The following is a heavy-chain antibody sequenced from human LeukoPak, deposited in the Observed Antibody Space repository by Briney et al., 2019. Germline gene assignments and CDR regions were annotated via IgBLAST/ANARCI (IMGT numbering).Heavy chain of an antibody. J-gene: IGHJ4*02. CDR1: GFTFSSYA. CDR2: ISGSGGST. V-gene: IGHV3-23*01. Sequence: GGSLRLSCAASGFTFSSYAMGWVRQAPGKGLEWVSAISGSGGSTYYADSVKGRFTISRDNSKNTLYLQTNSLRAEDTAVYYCAKGRIHRGGPGLFDYWGQGTLVTVSS. CDR3: AKGRIHRGGPGLFDY. D-gene: IGHD5-18*01.